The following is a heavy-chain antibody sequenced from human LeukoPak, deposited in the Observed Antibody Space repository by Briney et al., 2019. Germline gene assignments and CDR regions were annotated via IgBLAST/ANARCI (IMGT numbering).Heavy chain of an antibody. CDR2: IWYDGSNK. D-gene: IGHD5-12*01. J-gene: IGHJ4*02. V-gene: IGHV3-33*01. CDR1: GFTFSSYG. CDR3: ARNENSGWGYFDY. Sequence: SGRSLRLSCAASGFTFSSYGMHWVRQAPGKGLEWVAVIWYDGSNKYYADSVKGRFTISRDNSKNTLYLQMNSLSAEDTAVYYCARNENSGWGYFDYWGQGTLVTVSS.